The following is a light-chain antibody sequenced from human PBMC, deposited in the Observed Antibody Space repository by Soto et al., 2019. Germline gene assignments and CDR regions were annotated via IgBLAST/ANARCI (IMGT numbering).Light chain of an antibody. V-gene: IGKV1-9*01. J-gene: IGKJ1*01. CDR3: QHYNSYSEA. CDR1: QGITSY. CDR2: GAS. Sequence: IQLTPSPSSLSASVGDSVTITCRASQGITSYLAWYQQKPGKAPNLLIYGASTLQSGVPSRFSGSGSGTEFTLTISSLQPDDFATYYCQHYNSYSEAFGQGTKVDI.